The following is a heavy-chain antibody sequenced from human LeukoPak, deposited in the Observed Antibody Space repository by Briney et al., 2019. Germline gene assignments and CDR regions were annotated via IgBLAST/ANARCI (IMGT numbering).Heavy chain of an antibody. CDR2: ISSSSYI. D-gene: IGHD3-22*01. Sequence: PGGSLRLSCAASGFTFSSYSMNWVRQAPGKGLEWVSSISSSSYIYYADSVKGRFTISRDNAKNSLYLQMNSLRAEDTAVYYCARGPGYYDSSGYFDYWGQGTLVTVSS. CDR1: GFTFSSYS. V-gene: IGHV3-21*01. CDR3: ARGPGYYDSSGYFDY. J-gene: IGHJ4*02.